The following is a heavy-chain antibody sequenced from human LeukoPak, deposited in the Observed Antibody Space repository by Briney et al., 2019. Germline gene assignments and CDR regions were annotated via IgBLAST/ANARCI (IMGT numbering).Heavy chain of an antibody. J-gene: IGHJ6*03. V-gene: IGHV4-34*01. D-gene: IGHD6-6*01. CDR2: INHSGST. CDR3: ARVVEALAARGGHYYYYMDV. CDR1: GGSFSGYY. Sequence: PSETLSLTCAVYGGSFSGYYWSWIRQPPGKGLEWIGEINHSGSTNYNPSLKSRVTISVDTSKNQFSLKLSSVTAADTAVYYCARVVEALAARGGHYYYYMDVWGKGTTVTVSS.